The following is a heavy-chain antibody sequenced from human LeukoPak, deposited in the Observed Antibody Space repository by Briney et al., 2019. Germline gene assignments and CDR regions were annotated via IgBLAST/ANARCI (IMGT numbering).Heavy chain of an antibody. V-gene: IGHV3-23*01. CDR3: AKDRGPIAVAGPTAFDY. D-gene: IGHD6-19*01. Sequence: GGSLRLSCAASGFTFSSYAMSWVRQAPGKGLEWVSAISGSGGSTYYADSVKGRFTISRDNSKNTPYLQMNSLRAEDTAVYYCAKDRGPIAVAGPTAFDYWGQGTLVTVSS. CDR1: GFTFSSYA. CDR2: ISGSGGST. J-gene: IGHJ4*02.